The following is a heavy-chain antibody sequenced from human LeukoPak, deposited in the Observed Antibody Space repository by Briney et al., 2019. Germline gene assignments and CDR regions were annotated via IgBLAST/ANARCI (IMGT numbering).Heavy chain of an antibody. D-gene: IGHD3-16*02. CDR2: INHSGST. V-gene: IGHV4-34*01. CDR1: GGSFSDYY. CDR3: ARALAHRH. Sequence: SETLSLTCAVYGGSFSDYYWGWIRQPPGKGLQWIGEINHSGSTNYNPSLKSRVTISVDTSKNQFSLKLSSVTAADTAVYYCARALAHRHWGQGTLVTVSS. J-gene: IGHJ4*02.